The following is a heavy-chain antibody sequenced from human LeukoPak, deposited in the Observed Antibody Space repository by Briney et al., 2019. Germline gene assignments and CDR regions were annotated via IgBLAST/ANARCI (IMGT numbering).Heavy chain of an antibody. CDR3: ARDIGPRGSGSYYLLFDI. D-gene: IGHD3-10*01. CDR2: ISAYNGNT. CDR1: GYTFTSYG. J-gene: IGHJ3*02. V-gene: IGHV1-18*01. Sequence: GASVKVSCKASGYTFTSYGISWVRQAPGQGLEWMGWISAYNGNTNYAQKLQGRVTMTTDTSTSTAYMELRSLRSDDTAVYYCARDIGPRGSGSYYLLFDIWGQGTMVTVSS.